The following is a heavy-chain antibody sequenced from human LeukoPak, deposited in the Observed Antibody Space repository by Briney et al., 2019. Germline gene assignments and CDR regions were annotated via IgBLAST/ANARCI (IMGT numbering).Heavy chain of an antibody. CDR1: GGSISSYY. J-gene: IGHJ4*02. Sequence: SETLSLTCTVPGGSISSYYWSWIRQPAGKGLEWIGRVYTSGSTNYNPSLKSRVTMSVDTSKNQFSLKLISVTAADTAVYYCARDEDSIFDYWGQGTLVTVSS. V-gene: IGHV4-4*07. CDR3: ARDEDSIFDY. D-gene: IGHD3-22*01. CDR2: VYTSGST.